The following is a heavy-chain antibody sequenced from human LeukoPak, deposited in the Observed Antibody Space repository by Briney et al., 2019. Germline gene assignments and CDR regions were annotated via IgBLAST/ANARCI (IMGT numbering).Heavy chain of an antibody. V-gene: IGHV1-46*01. Sequence: ASVKVSCKASGYTFTSYYMHWVRQAPGQGLEWMGIINPSGGSTSYAQKFQGRVTMTRDTSTSTVYMELSSLRSEDTAVYYCARDRARYGSDEYYFDYWGQGTRVTVSS. D-gene: IGHD3-10*01. CDR3: ARDRARYGSDEYYFDY. J-gene: IGHJ4*02. CDR2: INPSGGST. CDR1: GYTFTSYY.